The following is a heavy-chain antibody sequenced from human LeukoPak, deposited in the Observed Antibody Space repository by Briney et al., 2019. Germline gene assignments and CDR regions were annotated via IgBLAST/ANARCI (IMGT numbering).Heavy chain of an antibody. CDR1: GFTFTTYA. CDR3: AKEKDRGD. V-gene: IGHV3-23*01. Sequence: AGGSLRHLCAASGFTFTTYAMSWVRQAPEKGLEWVSGISVSGGTTFYADSVKGRFTISRDNSKNTLYLQMNSLRAEDTAVYYCAKEKDRGDWGQGTLVTVSS. CDR2: ISVSGGTT. D-gene: IGHD3-3*01. J-gene: IGHJ4*02.